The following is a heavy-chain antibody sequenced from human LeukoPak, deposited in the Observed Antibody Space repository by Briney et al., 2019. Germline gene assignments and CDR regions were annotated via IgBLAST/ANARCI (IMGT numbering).Heavy chain of an antibody. CDR1: GGSISSGGYY. CDR3: ARKEVAAAAYFDY. V-gene: IGHV4-31*03. J-gene: IGHJ4*02. CDR2: IYYSGST. D-gene: IGHD6-13*01. Sequence: PSETLSLTCTVSGGSISSGGYYWSWIRQHPGKGLEWIGYIYYSGSTYYNPSLKSRVTISVDTSKNQFSLKLSSVTAADTAVYYCARKEVAAAAYFDYWGQGNLVTVSS.